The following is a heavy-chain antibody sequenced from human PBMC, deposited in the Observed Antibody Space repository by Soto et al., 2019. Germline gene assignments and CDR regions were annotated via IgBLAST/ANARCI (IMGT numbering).Heavy chain of an antibody. CDR3: AKDPNGDCVCGFEM. D-gene: IGHD2-21*02. CDR1: EFTFSNYA. J-gene: IGHJ3*02. V-gene: IGHV3-23*01. Sequence: EVQLLESGGGLVQPGGSLRLSCAASEFTFSNYAMSWVRQAPGKGLEWVSGISGSGGTTYYADSVKGRFTISRDNSKNTLSLQMNSLRAEDTAVYYCAKDPNGDCVCGFEMWGQGTKVTVSS. CDR2: ISGSGGTT.